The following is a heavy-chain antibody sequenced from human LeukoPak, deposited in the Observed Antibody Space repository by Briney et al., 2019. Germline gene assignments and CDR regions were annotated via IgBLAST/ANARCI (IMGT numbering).Heavy chain of an antibody. CDR2: ISTDGSHK. V-gene: IGHV3-30*03. Sequence: PGGSLRLSCAASGFTFTNYGLHWVRQAPGKGLEWVALISTDGSHKNYADSVKGRFTVFRDNSKNTVFLQMNSLKTEDTAVYYCTRQGGSYGPGSAFDIWGQGTMVTVSS. D-gene: IGHD1-26*01. CDR1: GFTFTNYG. J-gene: IGHJ3*02. CDR3: TRQGGSYGPGSAFDI.